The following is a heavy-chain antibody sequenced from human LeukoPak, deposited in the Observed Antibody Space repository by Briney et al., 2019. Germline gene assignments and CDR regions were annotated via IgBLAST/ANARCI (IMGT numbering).Heavy chain of an antibody. D-gene: IGHD3-10*01. CDR3: ARHKYYGSGSYYKENWFDP. J-gene: IGHJ5*02. CDR2: IYYSGST. Sequence: KSLETLSLTCTVSGGSISSYYWSWIRQPPGKGLEWIGYIYYSGSTNYNPSLKSRVTISVDTSKNQFSLKLSSVTAADTAVYYCARHKYYGSGSYYKENWFDPWGQGTLVTVSS. CDR1: GGSISSYY. V-gene: IGHV4-59*08.